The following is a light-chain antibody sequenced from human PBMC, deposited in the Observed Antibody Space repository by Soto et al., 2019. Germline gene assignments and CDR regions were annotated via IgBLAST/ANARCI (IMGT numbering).Light chain of an antibody. V-gene: IGKV1-5*03. CDR2: KAS. Sequence: DIQLTQPPSTLSASVGDRVTITCRASQSISSWLAWYQQKPGKAPKLLVYKASSLESGVPSRFSGSGSGTEFTLTISTLQPDDFATYYCQQYEAYPLTFGGGTKVEI. CDR3: QQYEAYPLT. J-gene: IGKJ4*01. CDR1: QSISSW.